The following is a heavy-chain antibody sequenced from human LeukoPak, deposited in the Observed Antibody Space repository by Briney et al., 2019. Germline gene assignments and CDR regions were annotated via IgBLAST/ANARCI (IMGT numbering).Heavy chain of an antibody. D-gene: IGHD6-13*01. CDR1: GGSISTYY. Sequence: PSETLSLTCTVSGGSISTYYWSWIRQPPGKGLEWIGYVYYSGTTSYNPSLKSRVAISMDTSKKQFSLKLSSVTAADTAVYYCAREVVAAAGVDYWGQGTLVTVSS. CDR3: AREVVAAAGVDY. V-gene: IGHV4-59*12. J-gene: IGHJ4*02. CDR2: VYYSGTT.